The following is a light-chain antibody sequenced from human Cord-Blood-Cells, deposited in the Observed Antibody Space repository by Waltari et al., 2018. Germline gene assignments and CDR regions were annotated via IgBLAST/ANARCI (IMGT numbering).Light chain of an antibody. Sequence: DIQMTQSPSSLSASVGDRVTITCQARQDISNYLNWYQQKPGKAPKLLIYDASNLETGGPSRISGSGSGTDFTFPISSLQPEDIATYYCQQYDNLPFTFGPGTKVEIK. CDR2: DAS. J-gene: IGKJ3*01. CDR3: QQYDNLPFT. CDR1: QDISNY. V-gene: IGKV1-33*01.